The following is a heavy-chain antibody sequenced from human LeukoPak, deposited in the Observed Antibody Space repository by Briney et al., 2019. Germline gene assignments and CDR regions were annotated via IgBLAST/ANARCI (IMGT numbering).Heavy chain of an antibody. V-gene: IGHV4-39*01. D-gene: IGHD6-13*01. CDR1: GGSISSSSYY. Sequence: SETLSLTCTVSGGSISSSSYYWVWLRQPPGKGLEWLGTIFYRGTTSYSPSLKSRVTISVDTSRNQFSLKLNSVTAADTAIYYCARRRIAAIDYWGQGTLVTVSS. CDR3: ARRRIAAIDY. CDR2: IFYRGTT. J-gene: IGHJ4*02.